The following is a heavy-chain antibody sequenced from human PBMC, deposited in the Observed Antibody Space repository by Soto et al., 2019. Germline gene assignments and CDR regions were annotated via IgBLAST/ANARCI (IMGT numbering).Heavy chain of an antibody. Sequence: QLQLPESGPGLVKPSETLYLPCTVSGGSISSSSYYWGWIRQPPGQGRDWFGNLYYSGIAYYNPSLKSRGIISVDRSSKYVSLMLSSVTAADTAVYDWARRGVSGPVDYWCEGTLVTVSS. J-gene: IGHJ4*02. D-gene: IGHD3-10*01. V-gene: IGHV4-39*02. CDR2: LYYSGIA. CDR3: ARRGVSGPVDY. CDR1: GGSISSSSYY.